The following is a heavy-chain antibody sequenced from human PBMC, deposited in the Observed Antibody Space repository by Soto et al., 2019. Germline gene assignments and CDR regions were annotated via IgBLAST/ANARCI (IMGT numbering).Heavy chain of an antibody. CDR3: ARCPNVEGPIRPCIVY. Sequence: GASVKVSCKAPGYTFTDSAIHWVRQAPGQRLEWMGWINAGNGNTVYSQKFQGRITITRDTSASTAYMELSSLRSEDTAVYYCARCPNVEGPIRPCIVYWGQGTVVTV. J-gene: IGHJ4*02. CDR2: INAGNGNT. V-gene: IGHV1-3*01. CDR1: GYTFTDSA. D-gene: IGHD3-10*02.